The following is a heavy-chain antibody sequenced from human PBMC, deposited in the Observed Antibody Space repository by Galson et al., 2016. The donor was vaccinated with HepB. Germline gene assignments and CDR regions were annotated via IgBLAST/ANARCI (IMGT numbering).Heavy chain of an antibody. J-gene: IGHJ5*02. V-gene: IGHV3-66*01. D-gene: IGHD3-9*01. CDR3: ARDPPSVATGTWA. CDR1: GLTVYNNY. Sequence: SLRLSCAASGLTVYNNYMSWVRQAPGKGLECISLIYSGGDTVYADSVKGRFTISRDHSKNTVYLQMNSLRVEDTAVYYCARDPPSVATGTWAWGQGTQVTVS. CDR2: IYSGGDT.